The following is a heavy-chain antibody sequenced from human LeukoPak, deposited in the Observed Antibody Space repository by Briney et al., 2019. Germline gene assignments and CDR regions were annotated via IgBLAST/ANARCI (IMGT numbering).Heavy chain of an antibody. CDR3: ARVIDSGAYYYYYMDV. D-gene: IGHD1-26*01. CDR2: ISSSSSYI. CDR1: GFTFSDYS. V-gene: IGHV3-21*01. Sequence: PGGSLRLSCAASGFTFSDYSMNWVRQAPGKGLEWVSSISSSSSYIYYADSVKGRFTISRDNAKNSLYLQMNSLRAEDTAVYYCARVIDSGAYYYYYMDVWGKGTTVTVSS. J-gene: IGHJ6*03.